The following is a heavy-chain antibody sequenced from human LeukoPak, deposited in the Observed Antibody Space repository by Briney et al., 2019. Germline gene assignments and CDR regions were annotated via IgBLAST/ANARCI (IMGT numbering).Heavy chain of an antibody. CDR3: ARLSGGDFHDAFDI. D-gene: IGHD2-21*02. J-gene: IGHJ3*02. CDR2: IYSGGST. V-gene: IGHV3-53*01. Sequence: GGSLRLSCAASGFTVSSNYMSWVRQAPGKGLEWVSVIYSGGSTYYADSVKGRLTISRDNSKNTLYLQMNSLRAEDTAVYYCARLSGGDFHDAFDIWGQGTMVTVSS. CDR1: GFTVSSNY.